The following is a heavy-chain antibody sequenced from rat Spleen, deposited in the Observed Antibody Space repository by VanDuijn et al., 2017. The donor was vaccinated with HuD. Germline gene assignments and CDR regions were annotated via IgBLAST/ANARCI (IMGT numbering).Heavy chain of an antibody. CDR3: SRSVFDY. V-gene: IGHV5-31*01. J-gene: IGHJ2*01. CDR2: ITNTGGSM. Sequence: EVQLVESGGGLVQPGRSLKLSCVASGFTFDKSWMTWIRQAPGKGLEWVASITNTGGSMYYPDSVKGRFTISRDNANGTLYLQMNSLRSEDTATYYCSRSVFDYWGQGVMVTVSS. CDR1: GFTFDKSW.